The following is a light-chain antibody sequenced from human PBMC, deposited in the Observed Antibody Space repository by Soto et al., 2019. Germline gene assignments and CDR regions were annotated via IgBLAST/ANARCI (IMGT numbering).Light chain of an antibody. V-gene: IGKV4-1*01. CDR1: QSLLYSSKNKNY. J-gene: IGKJ1*01. Sequence: DIVMTQSPDSLAVSLGERATINCKSGQSLLYSSKNKNYLAWYQQKPGQPPNLLIYWASTRESGVPDRFSGSGSGTEFTLTISSLQAEDVAVYYCQQYYSTPRTFGQGTKVEIK. CDR3: QQYYSTPRT. CDR2: WAS.